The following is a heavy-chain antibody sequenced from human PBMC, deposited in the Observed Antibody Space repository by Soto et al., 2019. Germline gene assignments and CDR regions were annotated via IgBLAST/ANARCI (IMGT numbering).Heavy chain of an antibody. CDR1: GFTFSSYW. CDR3: AKLTDS. Sequence: PGGSLRLSCAASGFTFSSYWMSWVRQAPGKGLEWVSVIYSGGSTYYTDSVKGRFTISRDNSKNTLYLQMDSLRAEDTAIYYCAKLTDSWGQGSMVTVSS. CDR2: IYSGGST. J-gene: IGHJ4*02. V-gene: IGHV3-66*01. D-gene: IGHD3-9*01.